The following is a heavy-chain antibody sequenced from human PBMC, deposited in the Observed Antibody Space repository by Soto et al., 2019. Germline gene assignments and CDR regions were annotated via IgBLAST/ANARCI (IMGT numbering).Heavy chain of an antibody. D-gene: IGHD3-16*01. CDR1: GGSISGHY. V-gene: IGHV4-59*08. J-gene: IGHJ6*03. CDR3: ARGPYYDLIWNYYYMDV. CDR2: IYYSGST. Sequence: QVQLQESGPGLVKPSETLSLTCSVSGGSISGHYWSWVRQTPGKGLEWIGYIYYSGSTNYNPSRKSRVTISVDTSKNQFSLRLTSVTAADTAVYYCARGPYYDLIWNYYYMDVWGKGTTVTVSS.